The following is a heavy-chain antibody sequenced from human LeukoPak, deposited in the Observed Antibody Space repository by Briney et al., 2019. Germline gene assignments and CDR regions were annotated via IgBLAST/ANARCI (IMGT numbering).Heavy chain of an antibody. CDR3: AREGMSGNPLDV. V-gene: IGHV3-53*01. J-gene: IGHJ6*04. CDR2: IYSGGST. D-gene: IGHD1-1*01. Sequence: GGSLGLSCAASGFSVSSNYMSWVRQAPGKGLEWVSVIYSGGSTYYADSVKGRFTISRDNSKNTLYLQMNSLRAEDTAVYYCAREGMSGNPLDVWGKGTTVTVSS. CDR1: GFSVSSNY.